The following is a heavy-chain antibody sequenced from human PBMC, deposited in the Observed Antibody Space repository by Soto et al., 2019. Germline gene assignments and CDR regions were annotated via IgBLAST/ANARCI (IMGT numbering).Heavy chain of an antibody. CDR3: ARDRGNYCSSTSCSRMDV. Sequence: QVQLVQSGAEVKKPGASVKVSCKASGYTFTSYGISWVRQAPGQGREWMGWISAYNGNTNYAQKLQGRVTMTTDTSTSTAYMELRSLRSDDTAVYYCARDRGNYCSSTSCSRMDVWGQGTTVTVSS. CDR1: GYTFTSYG. J-gene: IGHJ6*02. D-gene: IGHD2-2*01. CDR2: ISAYNGNT. V-gene: IGHV1-18*01.